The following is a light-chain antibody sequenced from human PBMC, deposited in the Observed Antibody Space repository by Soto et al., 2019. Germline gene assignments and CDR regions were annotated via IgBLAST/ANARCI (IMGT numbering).Light chain of an antibody. CDR1: SSNIGNNP. CDR3: GTWDSSLSAGV. J-gene: IGLJ3*02. V-gene: IGLV1-51*01. Sequence: QSVLTHPPSVSAAPGQKVTISCSGNSSNIGNNPICCYQQLPGTAPKLLIYDNNKRPSGIPDRFSGSRSGTSATRGITGLQTGDEADYYCGTWDSSLSAGVFGGGTKLTVL. CDR2: DNN.